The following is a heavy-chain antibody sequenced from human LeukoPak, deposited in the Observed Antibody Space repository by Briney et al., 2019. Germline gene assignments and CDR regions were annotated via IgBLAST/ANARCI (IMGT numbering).Heavy chain of an antibody. Sequence: SETLSLTCSVSGGSISSCCYYWGRKRQPPGKGLVWIVRIAYSGNTYHNPSIKRRVTISAYTTKNQFSLNLRSVTAAATAVYYCARGDDYGVFDYWGQGTLVTVSS. CDR1: GGSISSCCYY. D-gene: IGHD4-17*01. CDR3: ARGDDYGVFDY. J-gene: IGHJ4*02. CDR2: IAYSGNT. V-gene: IGHV4-39*01.